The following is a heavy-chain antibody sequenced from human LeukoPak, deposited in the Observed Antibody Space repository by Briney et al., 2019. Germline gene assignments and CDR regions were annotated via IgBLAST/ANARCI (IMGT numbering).Heavy chain of an antibody. J-gene: IGHJ4*02. D-gene: IGHD3-9*01. CDR1: GFTFNNHA. CDR2: TSGSGDTT. CDR3: AKAADWLATDYIDY. Sequence: GGSLRLFCAASGFTFNNHAMNWVRQAPGKGLEWVSATSGSGDTTYYAHSVQGRFTISRDNSKNMVFLQMNSLRVDDTAVYYCAKAADWLATDYIDYWGQGTLVTVSS. V-gene: IGHV3-23*01.